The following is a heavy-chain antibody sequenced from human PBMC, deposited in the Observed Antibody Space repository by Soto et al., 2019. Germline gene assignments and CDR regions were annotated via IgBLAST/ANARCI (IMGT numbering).Heavy chain of an antibody. CDR3: ARLSGYCSSTSCTPYYYYGMDV. V-gene: IGHV5-51*01. D-gene: IGHD2-2*01. CDR1: GYSFTSYW. Sequence: PGESLKISCKGSGYSFTSYWIGWVRQMPGKGLEWMGIIYPGDSDTRYSPSFQGQVTISADKSISTAYLQCSSLKASDTAMYYCARLSGYCSSTSCTPYYYYGMDVWGQGTTVTVSS. CDR2: IYPGDSDT. J-gene: IGHJ6*02.